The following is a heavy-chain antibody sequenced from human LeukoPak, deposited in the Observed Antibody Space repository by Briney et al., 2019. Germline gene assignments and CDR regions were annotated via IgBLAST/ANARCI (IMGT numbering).Heavy chain of an antibody. Sequence: PGGSLRLSCAVSGFTSSDYYMNWIRQAPGKRPEWISYISGSDDITYYADSVRGRFTISRDNALNSLYLQMSSLRSEDTAVYYCARAALDAFDIWGQGTMVTVSS. CDR1: GFTSSDYY. CDR2: ISGSDDIT. CDR3: ARAALDAFDI. V-gene: IGHV3-11*01. J-gene: IGHJ3*02.